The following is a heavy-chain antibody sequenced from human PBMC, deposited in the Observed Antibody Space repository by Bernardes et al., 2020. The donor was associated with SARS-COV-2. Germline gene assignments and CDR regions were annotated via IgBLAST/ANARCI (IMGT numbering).Heavy chain of an antibody. Sequence: VEALFLSCAAFGFTFSSYSMNWVRQAPGTGLEWISYISSSGSTIYYADSVEGRFIISRDNAKNSLYLQMNSLRDEDTAVYYCAVNRGSYRYSQLDAFDIWGQGTMVTVSS. D-gene: IGHD3-16*02. J-gene: IGHJ3*02. V-gene: IGHV3-48*02. CDR1: GFTFSSYS. CDR2: ISSSGSTI. CDR3: AVNRGSYRYSQLDAFDI.